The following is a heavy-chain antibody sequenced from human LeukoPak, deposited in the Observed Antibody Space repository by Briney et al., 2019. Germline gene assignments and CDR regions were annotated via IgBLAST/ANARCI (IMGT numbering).Heavy chain of an antibody. CDR2: IYYSGST. CDR3: ARWFGELYLDY. V-gene: IGHV4-59*01. CDR1: GGSISSYY. Sequence: SETLSLTCTVSGGSISSYYWSWIRQPPGKGLEWIGYIYYSGSTNYNPSLKSRVTISVDTSKNQFSLKLSSVTAADTAVYYCARWFGELYLDYWGQGTLVTVSS. D-gene: IGHD3-10*01. J-gene: IGHJ4*02.